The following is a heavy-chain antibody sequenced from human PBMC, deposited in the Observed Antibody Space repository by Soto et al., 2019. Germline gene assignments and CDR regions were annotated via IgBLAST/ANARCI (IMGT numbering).Heavy chain of an antibody. CDR1: GFTFSSYA. V-gene: IGHV3-23*01. CDR3: AKDVGWYSSGWWYSDY. D-gene: IGHD6-19*01. CDR2: ISGSGGST. J-gene: IGHJ4*02. Sequence: EVQLLESGGGLVQPGGSLRLSCAASGFTFSSYAMSWVRQAPGKGLEWVSAISGSGGSTYYADSVKGRFTISRDNTKNTLYLQMNSLRAEDTAVYYCAKDVGWYSSGWWYSDYWSQGTLVTVSS.